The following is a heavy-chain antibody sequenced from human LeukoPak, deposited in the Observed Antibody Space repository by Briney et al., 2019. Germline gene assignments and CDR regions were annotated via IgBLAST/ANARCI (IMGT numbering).Heavy chain of an antibody. CDR3: ARDRGSYYGSGSYPYHWFDP. CDR1: GGSFSGYY. Sequence: MSSETLSLTCAVYGGSFSGYYWSWIRQPPGKGLEWIGYIYYSGSTYYNPSLKSRVTISVDTSKNQFSLKLSSVTAADTAVYYCARDRGSYYGSGSYPYHWFDPWGQGTLVTVSS. V-gene: IGHV4-34*09. J-gene: IGHJ5*02. CDR2: IYYSGST. D-gene: IGHD3-10*01.